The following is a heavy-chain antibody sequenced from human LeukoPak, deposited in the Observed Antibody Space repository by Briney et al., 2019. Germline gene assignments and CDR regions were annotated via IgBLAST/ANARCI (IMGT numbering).Heavy chain of an antibody. V-gene: IGHV1-2*02. CDR1: GYTFTEYF. J-gene: IGHJ4*02. CDR3: ARGHCSIGTCDVFYFDY. CDR2: MNSNSGGA. Sequence: ASVKVSCKASGYTFTEYFMHWVRQAPRQGLEWMGWMNSNSGGANYAQKFQGRVTMTRDTSTSTAYMELSSLRSDDSAVYYCARGHCSIGTCDVFYFDYWGQGTLVTVSS. D-gene: IGHD2-15*01.